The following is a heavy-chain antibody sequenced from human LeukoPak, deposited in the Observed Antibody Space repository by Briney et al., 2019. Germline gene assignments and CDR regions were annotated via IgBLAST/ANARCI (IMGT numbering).Heavy chain of an antibody. CDR3: ARGRYTPGP. CDR1: GFTFSSYA. Sequence: GGSLRLSCAASGFTFSSYAMSWVRQAPGKGLEWVSVISGSGDSTYSANSVKGRFTISRDNAESSLYLQMNSLRAEDTAVYYCARGRYTPGPWGQGTLVTVSS. V-gene: IGHV3-23*01. CDR2: ISGSGDST. J-gene: IGHJ5*02. D-gene: IGHD1-1*01.